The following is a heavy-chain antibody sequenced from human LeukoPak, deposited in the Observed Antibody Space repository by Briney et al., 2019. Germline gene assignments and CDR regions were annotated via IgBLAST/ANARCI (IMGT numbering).Heavy chain of an antibody. J-gene: IGHJ6*03. CDR1: GFTSISYA. D-gene: IGHD3-10*01. CDR3: AKRRFGELSNYYYYMDV. V-gene: IGHV3-30*04. Sequence: GGSLRLSCAASGFTSISYAIHWVRQAPGKGLEWVAVISLHGTDSFYADSVKGRFTISRDNSKNTLYLQMNSLRAEDTAVYYCAKRRFGELSNYYYYMDVWGKGTTVTISS. CDR2: ISLHGTDS.